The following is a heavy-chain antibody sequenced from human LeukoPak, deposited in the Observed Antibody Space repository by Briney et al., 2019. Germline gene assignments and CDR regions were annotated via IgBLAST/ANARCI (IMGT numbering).Heavy chain of an antibody. Sequence: SETLSLTCTVSGGSISSYYWSWIRQPPGKGLEWIGYIYYSGSTNYNPSLKSRVTISVDTSKNQFSLKLSSVTAADTAVYYCARGYYDFWSGYHYYMDVWGKGTTVTVSS. V-gene: IGHV4-59*01. D-gene: IGHD3-3*01. CDR2: IYYSGST. CDR3: ARGYYDFWSGYHYYMDV. J-gene: IGHJ6*03. CDR1: GGSISSYY.